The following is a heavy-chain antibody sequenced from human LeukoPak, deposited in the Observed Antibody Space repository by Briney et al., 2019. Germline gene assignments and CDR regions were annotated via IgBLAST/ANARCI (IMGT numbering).Heavy chain of an antibody. CDR1: GYTFTSYY. D-gene: IGHD1-26*01. CDR3: ARDNSVGDNAWWFDP. V-gene: IGHV1-46*01. CDR2: INPTDGST. Sequence: ASVKVSCKASGYTFTSYYMHWVRQAPGQGLEWMGLINPTDGSTGYAQKFQGRVTMTRDMSTSTDYMELSSLRSEDTAIYYCARDNSVGDNAWWFDPWGQGTLVTVSS. J-gene: IGHJ5*02.